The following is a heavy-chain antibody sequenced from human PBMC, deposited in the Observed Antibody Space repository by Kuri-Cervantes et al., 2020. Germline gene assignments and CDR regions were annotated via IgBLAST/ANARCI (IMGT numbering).Heavy chain of an antibody. D-gene: IGHD2-15*01. CDR2: IYYSGST. Sequence: SETLSLTCTVSGGSISSSSYYWGWIRQPPGKGLEWIGNIYYSGSTYYNPSLKSRVTISVDTSKNQFSLKLNSVTAADTAVYYCARELGEYGPWWGGPFDWGQGTPVTVSS. CDR3: ARELGEYGPWWGGPFD. J-gene: IGHJ4*02. CDR1: GGSISSSSYY. V-gene: IGHV4-39*07.